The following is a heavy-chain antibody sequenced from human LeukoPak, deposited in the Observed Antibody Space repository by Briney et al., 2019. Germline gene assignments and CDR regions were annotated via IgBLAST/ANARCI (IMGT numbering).Heavy chain of an antibody. CDR1: GYTFTSYY. CDR3: ARVVRANAFDI. V-gene: IGHV1-69*13. J-gene: IGHJ3*02. CDR2: IIPIFGTA. D-gene: IGHD4-17*01. Sequence: ASVKVSCKASGYTFTSYYMHWVRQAPGQGLEWMGGIIPIFGTANYAQKFQGRVTITADESTSTAYMELSSLRSEDTAVYYCARVVRANAFDIWGQGTMVTVSS.